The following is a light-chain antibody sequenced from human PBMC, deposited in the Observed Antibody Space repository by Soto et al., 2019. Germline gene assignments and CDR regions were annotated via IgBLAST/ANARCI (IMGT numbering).Light chain of an antibody. J-gene: IGKJ5*01. CDR1: QRLSASD. CDR2: GVS. V-gene: IGKV3-20*01. CDR3: QQCGSSPLIT. Sequence: EIVLTHSPGTLSLSPGQRATLACRASQRLSASDIAWYQQKPGQAPKFLIYGVSSRATGIPDRFSGSGSGTGFTVTISILMTEDFAVYHGQQCGSSPLITFGQGTRLEI.